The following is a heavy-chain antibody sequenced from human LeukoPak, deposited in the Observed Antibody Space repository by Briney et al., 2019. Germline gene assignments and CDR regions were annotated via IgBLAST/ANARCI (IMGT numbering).Heavy chain of an antibody. V-gene: IGHV3-48*03. CDR3: ARGRYDYVWGSYRTIAY. Sequence: GGSLRLSCAASGFTFSSYEMNWVRQAPGKGLEWVSYISSSGSTIYYADSVKGRFTISRDNAKNSLYLQMNSLRAEDTAVYYCARGRYDYVWGSYRTIAYWGQGTLVTVSS. J-gene: IGHJ4*02. CDR1: GFTFSSYE. CDR2: ISSSGSTI. D-gene: IGHD3-16*02.